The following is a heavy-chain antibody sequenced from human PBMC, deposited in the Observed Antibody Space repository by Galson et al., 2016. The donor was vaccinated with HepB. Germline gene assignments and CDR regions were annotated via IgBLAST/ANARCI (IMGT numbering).Heavy chain of an antibody. CDR2: ISSRAGAI. Sequence: SLRLSCAASGFTFSDYYMSWIRQAPGKGLEWVSSISSRAGAIYYADFVQGRFTISRDNAKTSVYLQMDSLRADDTAVYYCARYLVDTSMGEYFYYYGLDDGGKGTTVTVAS. V-gene: IGHV3-11*01. J-gene: IGHJ6*04. CDR3: ARYLVDTSMGEYFYYYGLDD. D-gene: IGHD5-18*01. CDR1: GFTFSDYY.